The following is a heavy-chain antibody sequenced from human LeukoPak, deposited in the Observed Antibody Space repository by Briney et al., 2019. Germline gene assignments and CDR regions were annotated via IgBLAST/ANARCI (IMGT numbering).Heavy chain of an antibody. CDR3: AREVDYGSGRLDP. CDR2: ISSSSSYI. V-gene: IGHV3-21*01. CDR1: GFTFSSYS. D-gene: IGHD3-10*01. J-gene: IGHJ5*02. Sequence: PGGSLRLSCAASGFTFSSYSMNWVRQAPGKGLEWVSSISSSSSYIYYADSVKGRFTISRDNAKNSLYLQMNSLRAEDTAVYYCAREVDYGSGRLDPWGQGTLVTVSS.